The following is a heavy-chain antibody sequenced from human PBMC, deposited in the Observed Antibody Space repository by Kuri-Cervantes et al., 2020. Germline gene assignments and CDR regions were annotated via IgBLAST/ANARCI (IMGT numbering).Heavy chain of an antibody. CDR3: VMSSWSSY. Sequence: GGSLRLSCAASGFTFSSYSMNWVRQAPGKGLEWVSSISSSSSYIYYADSVKGRFTISRDNAKNSLYLQMDSLRAEDTALYYYVMSSWSSYWGQGTLVTVSS. CDR1: GFTFSSYS. CDR2: ISSSSSYI. D-gene: IGHD2-8*02. V-gene: IGHV3-21*01. J-gene: IGHJ4*02.